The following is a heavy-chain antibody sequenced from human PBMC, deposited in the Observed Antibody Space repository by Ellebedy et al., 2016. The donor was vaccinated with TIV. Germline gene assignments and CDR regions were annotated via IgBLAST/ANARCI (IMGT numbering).Heavy chain of an antibody. V-gene: IGHV4-4*02. CDR2: IYHSRST. J-gene: IGHJ6*02. CDR3: AREHSTGYSVYDYYYYYGMDV. CDR1: GGSISSSNW. Sequence: MPSEPLSLTCAVSGGSISSSNWWSWVRQPPGKGLEWIGEIYHSRSTNYNPSLKSRVTISVDKSKNQFSLKLSSVTAADTAVYYCAREHSTGYSVYDYYYYYGMDVWGQGTTVTVSS. D-gene: IGHD5/OR15-5a*01.